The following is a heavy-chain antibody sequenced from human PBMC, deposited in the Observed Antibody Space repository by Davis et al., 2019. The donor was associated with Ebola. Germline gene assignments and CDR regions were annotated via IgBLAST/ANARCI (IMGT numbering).Heavy chain of an antibody. J-gene: IGHJ5*02. V-gene: IGHV4-59*12. D-gene: IGHD2-15*01. Sequence: SETLSLTCTVSGGSISSYYWSWIRQPPGKGLEWIGYIYYSGSTNYNPSLKSRVTISVDTSKNQFSLKLSSVTAADTAVYYCARGHYCSGGSCYSSDWFDPWGQGTLVTVSS. CDR2: IYYSGST. CDR1: GGSISSYY. CDR3: ARGHYCSGGSCYSSDWFDP.